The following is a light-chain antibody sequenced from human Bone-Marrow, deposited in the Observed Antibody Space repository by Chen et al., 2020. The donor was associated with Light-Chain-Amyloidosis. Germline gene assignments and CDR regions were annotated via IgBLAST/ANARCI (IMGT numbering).Light chain of an antibody. J-gene: IGLJ1*01. Sequence: QSARTQPASVSGSPRQSITISCTGTSSDVGGDNHVSWYQQHPDKAPKLMIYEVTNRPSWVPDRFSGSKSDNTASLTISGIQTEDEADYFCSSYTITNTLVFGSGTRVTV. CDR2: EVT. CDR1: SSDVGGDNH. CDR3: SSYTITNTLV. V-gene: IGLV2-14*01.